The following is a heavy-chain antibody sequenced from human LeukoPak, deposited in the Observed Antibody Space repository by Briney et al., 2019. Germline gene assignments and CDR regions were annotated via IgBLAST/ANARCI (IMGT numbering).Heavy chain of an antibody. Sequence: PSETLSLTCAVYGGSFSGYYWSWIRQPPGKGLEWIGEINHSGSTNYNPSLKSRVTISVDTSKNQFSLKLSSVTAADTAVYYCARHVPIIADYCSGGSCYRRWRRSDAFDIWGQGTMVTVSS. CDR1: GGSFSGYY. CDR3: ARHVPIIADYCSGGSCYRRWRRSDAFDI. D-gene: IGHD2-15*01. J-gene: IGHJ3*02. V-gene: IGHV4-34*01. CDR2: INHSGST.